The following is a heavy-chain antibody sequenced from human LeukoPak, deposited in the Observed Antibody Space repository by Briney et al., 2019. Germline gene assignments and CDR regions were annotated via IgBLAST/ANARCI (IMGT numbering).Heavy chain of an antibody. Sequence: PSQTLSLTCTVSGGSISSGGYYWSWIRQHPGKGLEWIGYIYYSGSTYYNPSLKSRVTISVDTSKNQFSLKLSSVTAADTAVYYCARTERAGRLGEFTVDYWGQGTLVTVSS. CDR1: GGSISSGGYY. CDR2: IYYSGST. J-gene: IGHJ4*02. CDR3: ARTERAGRLGEFTVDY. V-gene: IGHV4-31*03. D-gene: IGHD3-10*01.